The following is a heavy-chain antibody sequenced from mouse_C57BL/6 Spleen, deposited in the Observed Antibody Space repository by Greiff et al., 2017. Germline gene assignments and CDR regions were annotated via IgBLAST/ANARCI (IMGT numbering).Heavy chain of an antibody. CDR2: INPNNGGT. CDR3: AIYYEYDSWFAY. Sequence: VQLQQSGPELVKPGASVKMSCKASGYTFTDYNMHWVKQSHGKSLEWIGYINPNNGGTSYNQKFKGKATLTVNKSSSTAYMELRSLTSEDSAVYYCAIYYEYDSWFAYWGQGTLVTVSA. J-gene: IGHJ3*01. D-gene: IGHD2-4*01. CDR1: GYTFTDYN. V-gene: IGHV1-22*01.